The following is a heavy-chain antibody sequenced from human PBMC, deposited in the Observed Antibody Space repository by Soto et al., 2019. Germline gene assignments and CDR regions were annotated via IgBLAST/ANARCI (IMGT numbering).Heavy chain of an antibody. CDR1: GYTLTELS. J-gene: IGHJ3*02. CDR2: FDPEDGET. CDR3: ATGIIVVVPAAMDAFDI. D-gene: IGHD2-2*01. Sequence: ASVKVSCKVSGYTLTELSMHWVRQAPGKGLEWMGGFDPEDGETIYAQKFQGRVTMTEDTSTDTAYMELSSLRSEDTAVYYCATGIIVVVPAAMDAFDIWGQGTVVTVSS. V-gene: IGHV1-24*01.